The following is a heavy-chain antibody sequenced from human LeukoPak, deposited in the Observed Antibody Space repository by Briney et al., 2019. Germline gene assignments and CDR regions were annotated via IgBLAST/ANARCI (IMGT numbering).Heavy chain of an antibody. CDR3: ALAQWEGSGSSYMSH. J-gene: IGHJ1*01. Sequence: GGSLRLSCAASGFTFSGHDMSWVRQAPGKGLEWVSGMSSSGGHAFYADSVKGRFTISRDNSRNTLYLQMKSLRAEDTAIYYCALAQWEGSGSSYMSHWGQGTRVTGPS. V-gene: IGHV3-23*01. CDR1: GFTFSGHD. CDR2: MSSSGGHA. D-gene: IGHD3-10*01.